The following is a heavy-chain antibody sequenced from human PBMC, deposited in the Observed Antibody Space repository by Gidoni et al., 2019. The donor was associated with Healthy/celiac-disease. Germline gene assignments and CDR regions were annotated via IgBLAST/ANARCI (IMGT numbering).Heavy chain of an antibody. CDR1: GGSIRSGSYY. D-gene: IGHD2-15*01. Sequence: QVQLQESGPGLVKPSQTLSLTCTVSGGSIRSGSYYWSWIRQPAGKGLEWIGRIYTSGITNYNPSLKSRVTISVDTSKNQSSLKLSSVTAADTAVYYCARSGVSRIEYFQHWGQGTLVTVSS. V-gene: IGHV4-61*02. CDR3: ARSGVSRIEYFQH. J-gene: IGHJ1*01. CDR2: IYTSGIT.